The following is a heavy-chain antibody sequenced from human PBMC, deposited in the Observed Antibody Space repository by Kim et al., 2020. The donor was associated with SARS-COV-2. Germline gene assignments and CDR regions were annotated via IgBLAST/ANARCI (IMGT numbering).Heavy chain of an antibody. D-gene: IGHD1-26*01. Sequence: RYAQNFQGRVTITMDTSASTVYMDLSSLRSEDTAVYYCTRASPYREMDYWGQGTLVTVSS. J-gene: IGHJ4*02. V-gene: IGHV1-3*01. CDR3: TRASPYREMDY.